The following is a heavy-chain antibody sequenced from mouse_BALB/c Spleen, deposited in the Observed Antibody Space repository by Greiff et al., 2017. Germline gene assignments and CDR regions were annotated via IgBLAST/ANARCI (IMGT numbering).Heavy chain of an antibody. D-gene: IGHD1-1*02. J-gene: IGHJ4*01. CDR3: ARQGVAYAMDY. CDR1: GFAFSSYD. CDR2: ISSGGGST. Sequence: EVHLVESGGVLVKPGGSLKLSCAASGFAFSSYDMSWVRQTPEKRLEWVAYISSGGGSTYYPDTVKGRFTISRDNAKNTLYLQMSSLKSEDTAMYYCARQGVAYAMDYWGQGTSVTVSS. V-gene: IGHV5-12-1*01.